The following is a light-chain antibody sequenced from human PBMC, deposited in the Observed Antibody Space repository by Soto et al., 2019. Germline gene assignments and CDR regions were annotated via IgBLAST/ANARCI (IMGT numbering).Light chain of an antibody. CDR3: AAWVDSLNAYV. J-gene: IGLJ1*01. Sequence: QSVLTQPPSASGTPGQRVTISCYGSSSNIGSNTVNWYQQLPGTAPKLLIYSNNERPSGVPDRFSGSKSGTSASLAISGLQSEDEADFYCAAWVDSLNAYVIGTGTKLTVL. V-gene: IGLV1-44*01. CDR2: SNN. CDR1: SSNIGSNT.